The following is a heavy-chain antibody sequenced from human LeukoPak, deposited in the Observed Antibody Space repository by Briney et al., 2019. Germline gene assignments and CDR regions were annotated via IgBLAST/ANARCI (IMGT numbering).Heavy chain of an antibody. J-gene: IGHJ5*02. CDR1: GGSFSGYY. Sequence: PSETLSLTCAVYGGSFSGYYWSWIRQPPGKGLEWIGEINHSGSTNYNPSLKSRVTISVDTSKNQFSLKLSSVTAADTAVYYCARHGGYSGYDFGVDWFDPWGQGALVTVSS. CDR2: INHSGST. CDR3: ARHGGYSGYDFGVDWFDP. V-gene: IGHV4-34*01. D-gene: IGHD5-12*01.